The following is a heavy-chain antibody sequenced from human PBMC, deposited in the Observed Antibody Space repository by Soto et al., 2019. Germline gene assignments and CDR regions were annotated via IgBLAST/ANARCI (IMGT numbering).Heavy chain of an antibody. D-gene: IGHD6-6*01. CDR1: GFTFSSYA. Sequence: EVHLLESGGDLVQPGGSLRLSCVGSGFTFSSYAMTWVRQAPGQGLAWVSAISASGGITDYADSVKGRFTISRDNANNIRYLQMSSLRVEDTAVYYCAKAARVAARPLCLGMDVWGQGTTVTVSS. V-gene: IGHV3-23*01. J-gene: IGHJ6*02. CDR2: ISASGGIT. CDR3: AKAARVAARPLCLGMDV.